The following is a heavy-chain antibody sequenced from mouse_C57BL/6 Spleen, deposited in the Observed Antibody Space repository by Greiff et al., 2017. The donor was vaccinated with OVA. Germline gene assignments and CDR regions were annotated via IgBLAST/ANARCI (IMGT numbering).Heavy chain of an antibody. CDR1: GYTFTSYW. J-gene: IGHJ2*01. CDR3: ARGDYFDY. Sequence: VQLQQPGADLVKPGASVKLSCKASGYTFTSYWMHWVKQRPGQGLEWIGMIHSNSGSTNYNEKFKSQATLTVDKSSSTIYMQLSSLTSEDSAIYYCARGDYFDYWGQGTTLTVSS. V-gene: IGHV1-64*01. CDR2: IHSNSGST.